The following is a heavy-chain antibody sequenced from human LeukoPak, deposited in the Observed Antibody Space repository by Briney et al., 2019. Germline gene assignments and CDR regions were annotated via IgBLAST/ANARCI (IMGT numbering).Heavy chain of an antibody. V-gene: IGHV4-34*01. CDR2: INHSGST. J-gene: IGHJ5*02. CDR3: AGSLLLWFGELWGPKRNWFDP. CDR1: GGSFSGYY. D-gene: IGHD3-10*01. Sequence: SETLSLTCAVYGGSFSGYYWSWIRQPPGKGPEWIGEINHSGSTNYNPSLKSRVTISVDTSKNQFSLKLSSVTAADTAVYYCAGSLLLWFGELWGPKRNWFDPWGQGTLVTVSS.